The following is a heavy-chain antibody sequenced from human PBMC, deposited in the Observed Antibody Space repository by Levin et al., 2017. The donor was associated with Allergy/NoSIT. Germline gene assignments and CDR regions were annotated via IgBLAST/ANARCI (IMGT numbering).Heavy chain of an antibody. CDR3: AREAHSSSEAYYYYGMDV. Sequence: GGSLRLSCAASGLIVSNSYISWVRQAPGKGLQWVSVIYSAGGTYYADSVKGRFTLSRDNSKNTVYLQMNSLRPEDTAVYYCAREAHSSSEAYYYYGMDVWGQGTTVTVSS. CDR1: GLIVSNSY. D-gene: IGHD6-6*01. J-gene: IGHJ6*02. CDR2: IYSAGGT. V-gene: IGHV3-53*01.